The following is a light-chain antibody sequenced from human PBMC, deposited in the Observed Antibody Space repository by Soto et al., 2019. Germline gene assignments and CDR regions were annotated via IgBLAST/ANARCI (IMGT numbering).Light chain of an antibody. J-gene: IGKJ1*01. CDR1: QGIGNA. V-gene: IGKV1-17*02. CDR3: QQYYTNSQAS. Sequence: IQMTQSPCPLSASVGDRATISCRASQGIGNALGWYQQKPGKPPKVLIYGASNLQSGVPSRFSGSGSGTEFSLTISNLEPDDFATYHCQQYYTNSQASFGQGTKV. CDR2: GAS.